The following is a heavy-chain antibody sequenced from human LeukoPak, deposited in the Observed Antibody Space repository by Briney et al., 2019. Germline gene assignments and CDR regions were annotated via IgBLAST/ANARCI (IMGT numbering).Heavy chain of an antibody. J-gene: IGHJ6*03. V-gene: IGHV3-23*01. CDR3: AKDTSAWWYHRAYMNV. Sequence: PGGSLLLSCAASGFTFSNYAMSWVRQAPGGGLEWVSAISGSGDTTFHADSVKGRFTTSRDNSKNTLSLQMSGLRVEDSAVYFCAKDTSAWWYHRAYMNVWGTGTTVTVSS. CDR2: ISGSGDTT. D-gene: IGHD2-15*01. CDR1: GFTFSNYA.